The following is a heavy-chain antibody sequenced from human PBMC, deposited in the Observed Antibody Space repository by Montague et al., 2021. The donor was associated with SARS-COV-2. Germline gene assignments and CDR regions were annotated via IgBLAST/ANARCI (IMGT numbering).Heavy chain of an antibody. CDR3: ATGTRMYGMDF. J-gene: IGHJ6*02. CDR2: IYQSGSA. D-gene: IGHD3-10*01. CDR1: GGSVSSGYYS. V-gene: IGHV4-30-2*06. Sequence: TLSLTCVVSGGSVSSGYYSWSWIRQSPGKGLEWIGYIYQSGSAYYNPSLKSRVTISIDTSNNQFSLNLRSVTAADTGLYYRATGTRMYGMDFWGQGTTVTVSS.